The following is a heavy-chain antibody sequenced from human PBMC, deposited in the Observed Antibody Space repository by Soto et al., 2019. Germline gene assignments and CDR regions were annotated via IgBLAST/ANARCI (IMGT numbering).Heavy chain of an antibody. D-gene: IGHD2-15*01. CDR2: IYYSGST. J-gene: IGHJ6*02. Sequence: PSETLSLTCTVSGVSISSGDYYWSWIRQPPGKGLEWIGYIYYSGSTYYNPSLKSRVTISVDTSKNQFSLKLSSVTAADTAVYYCARYCSGGSCYYYYYGMDVWGQGTTVTVSS. V-gene: IGHV4-30-4*01. CDR3: ARYCSGGSCYYYYYGMDV. CDR1: GVSISSGDYY.